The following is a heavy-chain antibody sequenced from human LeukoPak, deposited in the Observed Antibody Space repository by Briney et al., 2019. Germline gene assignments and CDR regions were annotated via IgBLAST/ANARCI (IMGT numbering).Heavy chain of an antibody. J-gene: IGHJ4*02. CDR2: IIPIFGTA. V-gene: IGHV1-69*05. Sequence: GASVKVSCKASGGTFSSYAISWVRQAPGQGLEWMGGIIPIFGTANYAQKFQGRVTITTDESTSTAYMELNSLRSADTAVYYCARVSSGSYYGGFDYWGQGTLVTVST. CDR1: GGTFSSYA. D-gene: IGHD3-10*02. CDR3: ARVSSGSYYGGFDY.